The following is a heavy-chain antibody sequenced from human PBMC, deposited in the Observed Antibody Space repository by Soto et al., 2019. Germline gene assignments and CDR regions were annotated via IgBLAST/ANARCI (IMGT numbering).Heavy chain of an antibody. CDR2: INHSGST. J-gene: IGHJ4*02. Sequence: PSETLSLTCAVYGGSFSGYYWSWIRQPPGKGLEWIGEINHSGSTNYNPSLKSRVTISVDTSKNQFSLKLSSVTAADTAVYYCARHSSRLLVVKFPFDSWGQGTLVTVSS. CDR1: GGSFSGYY. D-gene: IGHD3-22*01. CDR3: ARHSSRLLVVKFPFDS. V-gene: IGHV4-34*01.